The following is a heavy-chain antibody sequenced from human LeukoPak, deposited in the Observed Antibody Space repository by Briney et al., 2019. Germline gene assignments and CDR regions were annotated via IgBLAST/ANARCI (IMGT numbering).Heavy chain of an antibody. CDR1: GFTFNSYS. J-gene: IGHJ4*02. CDR3: ASGPLGWSDY. V-gene: IGHV3-48*02. Sequence: GGSLRLSCAASGFTFNSYSMNWVRQAPGKGLEWASFISSSGTTSYADSVKGRFTISRDNAKNSLYLQMNSLRDEDTAVYYCASGPLGWSDYWGQGALVTVSS. D-gene: IGHD1-26*01. CDR2: ISSSGTT.